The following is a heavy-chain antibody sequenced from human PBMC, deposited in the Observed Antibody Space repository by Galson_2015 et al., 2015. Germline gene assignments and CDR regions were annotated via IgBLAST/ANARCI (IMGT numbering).Heavy chain of an antibody. Sequence: QSGAEVKKPGESLRISCKGSGYSFTSYWISWVRQMPGKGLEWMGRIDPGDSYTNYSPSFQGHVTISADKSISTAYLQWSSLKASDTAKYYCARRAYYYGSGTHWGWMDVWGKGTTVTVSS. CDR1: GYSFTSYW. J-gene: IGHJ6*04. CDR3: ARRAYYYGSGTHWGWMDV. D-gene: IGHD3-10*01. V-gene: IGHV5-10-1*01. CDR2: IDPGDSYT.